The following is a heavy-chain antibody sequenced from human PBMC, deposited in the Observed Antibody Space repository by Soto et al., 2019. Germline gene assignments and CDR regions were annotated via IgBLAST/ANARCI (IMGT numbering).Heavy chain of an antibody. V-gene: IGHV1-46*01. Sequence: GASVKVSCKASGYTFTSYYMHWVRQAPGQGLEWMGIINPSGGSTSYAQKFQGRVTMTRDTSTSTVYMELSSLRSEDTAVYYCARGRRDYDSSGYSFDPWGQGSLVTVSS. D-gene: IGHD3-22*01. CDR2: INPSGGST. CDR3: ARGRRDYDSSGYSFDP. J-gene: IGHJ5*02. CDR1: GYTFTSYY.